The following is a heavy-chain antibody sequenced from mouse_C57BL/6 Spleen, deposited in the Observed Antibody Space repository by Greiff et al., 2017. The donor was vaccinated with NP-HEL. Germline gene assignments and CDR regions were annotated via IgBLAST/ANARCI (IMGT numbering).Heavy chain of an antibody. Sequence: QVQLKESGAELVRPGTSVKVSCKASGYAFTNYLIEWVKQRPGQGLEWIGVINPGSGGTNYNEKFKGKATLTADKSSSTAYMQLSSLTSEDSAVYFCARRRAVVRGDFYYFDYWGQGTTLTVSS. V-gene: IGHV1-54*01. CDR3: ARRRAVVRGDFYYFDY. CDR1: GYAFTNYL. J-gene: IGHJ2*01. CDR2: INPGSGGT. D-gene: IGHD1-1*01.